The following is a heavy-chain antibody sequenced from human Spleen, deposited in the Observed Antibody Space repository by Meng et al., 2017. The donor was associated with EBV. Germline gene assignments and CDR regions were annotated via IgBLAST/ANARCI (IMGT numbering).Heavy chain of an antibody. CDR3: ARGWGHIWGTNRYFDN. CDR1: GFTVNSNY. Sequence: VRLVGSGGDLVQPGGSLRPSCAVSGFTVNSNYMSWVRQAPGKGLEWISIIYSGGSTHYADSVNGRFTVSRDTSKNTLYLQMNSLRVEDTAFYYCARGWGHIWGTNRYFDNWGQGTLVTVSS. J-gene: IGHJ4*02. CDR2: IYSGGST. D-gene: IGHD3-16*01. V-gene: IGHV3-53*01.